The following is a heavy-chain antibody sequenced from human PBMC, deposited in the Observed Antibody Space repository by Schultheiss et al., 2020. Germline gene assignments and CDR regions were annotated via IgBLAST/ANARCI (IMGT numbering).Heavy chain of an antibody. CDR2: IYHSGST. V-gene: IGHV4-38-2*02. D-gene: IGHD2-21*02. CDR1: SDSISRGYY. J-gene: IGHJ4*02. Sequence: SETLSLTCTVSSDSISRGYYWSWIRQPPGKGLEWIGEIYHSGSTNYNPSLKSRVTISVDTSKNQFSLKLSSVTAADTAVYYCARGVVTATPFDYWGQGTLVTVSS. CDR3: ARGVVTATPFDY.